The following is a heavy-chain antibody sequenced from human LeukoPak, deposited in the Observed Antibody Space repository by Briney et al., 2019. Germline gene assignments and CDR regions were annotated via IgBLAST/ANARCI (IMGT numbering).Heavy chain of an antibody. J-gene: IGHJ4*02. CDR2: ISWDSGSI. D-gene: IGHD2-2*01. Sequence: GGSLRLSCAASGFTFDDYAMHWVRQAPGKGLEWVSGISWDSGSIGYADSVKGRFTISRDNAKNSLYLQMNSLRAEDTALYYCAKDIRPGIVVVPAGYFDYWGQGTLVTVSS. CDR3: AKDIRPGIVVVPAGYFDY. CDR1: GFTFDDYA. V-gene: IGHV3-9*01.